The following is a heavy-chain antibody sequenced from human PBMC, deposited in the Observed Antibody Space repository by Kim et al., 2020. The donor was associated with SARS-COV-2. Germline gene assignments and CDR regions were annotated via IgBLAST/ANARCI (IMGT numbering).Heavy chain of an antibody. J-gene: IGHJ4*02. Sequence: ASVKVSCKASGYTFTGYYMHWVRQAPGQGLEWMGWINPNSGGTNYAQKFQGRVTMTRDTSISTAYMELSRLRSDDTAVYYCARGTAVSSGSYFGDLDWGQGTLGTVSS. D-gene: IGHD1-26*01. CDR1: GYTFTGYY. CDR2: INPNSGGT. CDR3: ARGTAVSSGSYFGDLD. V-gene: IGHV1-2*02.